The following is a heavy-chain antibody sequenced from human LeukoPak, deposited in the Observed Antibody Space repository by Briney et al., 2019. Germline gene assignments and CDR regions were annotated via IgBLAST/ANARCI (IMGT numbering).Heavy chain of an antibody. D-gene: IGHD3-10*01. CDR2: ISSSGSTI. CDR3: AKDHITMVRGQKYYYMDV. Sequence: PGGSLRLSCAASGFTFSSYEMNWVRQAPGKGLEWVSYISSSGSTIYYADSVKGRFTISRDNSKNTLYLQMNSLRAEDTAVYYCAKDHITMVRGQKYYYMDVWGKGTTVTISS. CDR1: GFTFSSYE. J-gene: IGHJ6*03. V-gene: IGHV3-48*03.